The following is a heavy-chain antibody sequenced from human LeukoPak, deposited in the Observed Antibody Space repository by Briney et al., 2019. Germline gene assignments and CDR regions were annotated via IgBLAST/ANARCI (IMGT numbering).Heavy chain of an antibody. D-gene: IGHD4-17*01. V-gene: IGHV3-53*01. CDR1: GFTVSANH. J-gene: IGHJ3*02. CDR2: LYSGGSI. CDR3: ARGSRVTTRLDAFDI. Sequence: GGSLRLSCAASGFTVSANHMSWVRQTPGEGLEWVSTLYSGGSIYYADSVKGRFTISRDNSKNTLYLQMNSPRVEDTAVYYCARGSRVTTRLDAFDIWGQGTMVTVSS.